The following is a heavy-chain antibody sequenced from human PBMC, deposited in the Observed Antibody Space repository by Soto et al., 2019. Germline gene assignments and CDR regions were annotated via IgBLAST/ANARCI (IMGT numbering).Heavy chain of an antibody. CDR3: ARGFRSGYRAYYYYYGMDV. D-gene: IGHD3-3*01. Sequence: ASVKVSCKASGYTFTSYDINWVRQATGQGLEWMGWMNPNSGNTGYAQKFQGRATMTRNTSISTAYMELCSLRSEDTAVYYCARGFRSGYRAYYYYYGMDVWGQGTTGTVSS. CDR2: MNPNSGNT. J-gene: IGHJ6*02. CDR1: GYTFTSYD. V-gene: IGHV1-8*01.